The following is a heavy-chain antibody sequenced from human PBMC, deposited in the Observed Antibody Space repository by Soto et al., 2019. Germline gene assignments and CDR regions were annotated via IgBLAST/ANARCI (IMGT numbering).Heavy chain of an antibody. D-gene: IGHD3-10*01. J-gene: IGHJ4*02. Sequence: QVQVVQSGAEVKKPGSSVKVSCKASGGTFSNYAFSWVRQAPGQGLEWMRGITPLFGVNLAQKFQGRLTLTADESSSTAYMDLSSLGSEDTAVYYCESERLGEMATGGWFDYWGQGTLVTVSS. V-gene: IGHV1-69*01. CDR2: ITPLFGV. CDR3: ESERLGEMATGGWFDY. CDR1: GGTFSNYA.